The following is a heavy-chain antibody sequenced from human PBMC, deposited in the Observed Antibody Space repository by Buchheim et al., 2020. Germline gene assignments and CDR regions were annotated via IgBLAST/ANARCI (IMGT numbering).Heavy chain of an antibody. CDR1: GFTFSSYS. Sequence: VQLVESGGGVVQPGRSLRLSCAASGFTFSSYSMNWVRQAPGKGLEWVSYISSSSSTIYYADSVKGRFTISRDNAKNSLYLQMNSLRDEDTAVYYCARVEGSSTSYYYYYMDVWGKGTT. CDR3: ARVEGSSTSYYYYYMDV. CDR2: ISSSSSTI. D-gene: IGHD2-2*01. J-gene: IGHJ6*03. V-gene: IGHV3-48*02.